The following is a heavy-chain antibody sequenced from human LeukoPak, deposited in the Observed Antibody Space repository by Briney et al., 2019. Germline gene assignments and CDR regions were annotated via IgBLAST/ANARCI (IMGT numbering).Heavy chain of an antibody. J-gene: IGHJ4*02. CDR2: IKQDASEK. CDR1: GFTFSDYW. D-gene: IGHD3-3*01. Sequence: GGSLRLSRAASGFTFSDYWMNWVRQAPGKGLEWVANIKQDASEKYYVDSVKGRFTISRDNTKNSLYLQMNNLRAEDTAVYYCARGPYHDFWSGYRWGQGTLVTVSS. V-gene: IGHV3-7*01. CDR3: ARGPYHDFWSGYR.